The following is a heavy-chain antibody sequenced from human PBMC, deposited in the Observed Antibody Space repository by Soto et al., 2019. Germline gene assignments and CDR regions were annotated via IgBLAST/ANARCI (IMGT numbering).Heavy chain of an antibody. D-gene: IGHD1-7*01. CDR3: TTWPPPDITGTLSS. J-gene: IGHJ5*02. CDR2: IKSKTDGGTT. Sequence: GGSLRLSCAASGFTFSNAWMNWVRQAPGKGLEWVGRIKSKTDGGTTDYAAPVKGRFTISRDDSKNTLYLQMNSLKTEDTAVYYCTTWPPPDITGTLSSWGQGTLVTVSS. CDR1: GFTFSNAW. V-gene: IGHV3-15*07.